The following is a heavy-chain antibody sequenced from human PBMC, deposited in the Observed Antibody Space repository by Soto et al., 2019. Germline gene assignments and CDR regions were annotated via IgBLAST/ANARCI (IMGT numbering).Heavy chain of an antibody. CDR1: GFTFSNAW. V-gene: IGHV3-15*07. J-gene: IGHJ4*02. D-gene: IGHD6-19*01. CDR3: TTAYIAVAGPFDY. CDR2: IKSKTDGGTT. Sequence: GGSLRLSCAASGFTFSNAWMNWVRQAPGKGLEWVGRIKSKTDGGTTDYAAPVKGRFTISRDDSKNTPYLQMNSLKTEDTAVYYCTTAYIAVAGPFDYWGQGTLVTVSS.